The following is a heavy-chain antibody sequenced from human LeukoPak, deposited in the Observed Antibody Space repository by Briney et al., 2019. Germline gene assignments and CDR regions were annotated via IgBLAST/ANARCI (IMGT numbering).Heavy chain of an antibody. V-gene: IGHV7-4-1*02. D-gene: IGHD6-19*01. CDR1: GYTFTSYA. CDR2: INTNTGNP. J-gene: IGHJ4*02. Sequence: GASVKVSCKASGYTFTSYAMNWVRQAPGQGLEWMGWINTNTGNPTYAQGFTGRFVFSLDTSASTAYLQISSLKAEDTAVYYCARGWRRAVAGTGGMVGYWGQGTLVTVSS. CDR3: ARGWRRAVAGTGGMVGY.